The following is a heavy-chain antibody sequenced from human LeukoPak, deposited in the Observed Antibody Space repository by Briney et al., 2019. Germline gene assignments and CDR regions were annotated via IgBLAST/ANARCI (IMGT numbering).Heavy chain of an antibody. J-gene: IGHJ4*02. D-gene: IGHD3-10*01. Sequence: GGSLRLSCVVSGFTFSTSAMSWVRQAPGKGLEWVSGISESGGSTYYADSVKGRFTSSRDNSKNTLYLQMNNLRAEDTAAYYCAEGSFWGQGTLVTVSS. V-gene: IGHV3-23*01. CDR2: ISESGGST. CDR1: GFTFSTSA. CDR3: AEGSF.